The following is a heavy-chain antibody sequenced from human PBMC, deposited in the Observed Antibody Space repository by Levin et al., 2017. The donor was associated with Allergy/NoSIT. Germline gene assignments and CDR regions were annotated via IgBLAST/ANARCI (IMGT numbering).Heavy chain of an antibody. Sequence: GGSLRLSCVGSGFTFESYGMHWVRQAPGKGLEWVAYISISAANYNYYADFVKGRFTISRDDSKNTLYLQMDSLRAEDTAVYYCAKDRSGSYTRDYWGQGTLVTVSS. CDR1: GFTFESYG. CDR2: ISISAANYN. CDR3: AKDRSGSYTRDY. D-gene: IGHD3-10*01. V-gene: IGHV3-30*18. J-gene: IGHJ4*02.